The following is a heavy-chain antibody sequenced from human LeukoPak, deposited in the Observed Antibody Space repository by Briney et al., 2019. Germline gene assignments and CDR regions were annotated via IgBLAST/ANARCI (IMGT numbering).Heavy chain of an antibody. CDR2: ISTYNGHT. CDR1: GYTFTSFG. J-gene: IGHJ5*02. CDR3: AKGQWRELRRGDWFDP. Sequence: ASSVKVSCKASGYTFTSFGFSWVRQAPGQGLEWMGWISTYNGHTNYAQKFQGRVTMTTDTSTSTAYMELRSLRSDDTAVYYCAKGQWRELRRGDWFDPWGQGTLVTVSS. D-gene: IGHD1-26*01. V-gene: IGHV1-18*01.